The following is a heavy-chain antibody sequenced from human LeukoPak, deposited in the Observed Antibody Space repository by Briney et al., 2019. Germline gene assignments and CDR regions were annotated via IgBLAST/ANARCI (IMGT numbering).Heavy chain of an antibody. CDR1: GFTFSDYA. J-gene: IGHJ3*01. V-gene: IGHV3-21*01. D-gene: IGHD1-1*01. Sequence: GGSLRLSCTASGFTFSDYAMNWVRQAPGKGLEGVASITRSSSHTYYADSVKGRCTISRDNAKNTLYLQMNFLRAEDLAVYYCAREPMYGTFDAWGQGIMVTVSS. CDR2: ITRSSSHT. CDR3: AREPMYGTFDA.